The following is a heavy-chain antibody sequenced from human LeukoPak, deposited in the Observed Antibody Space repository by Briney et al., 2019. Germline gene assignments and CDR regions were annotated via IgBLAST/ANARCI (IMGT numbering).Heavy chain of an antibody. CDR2: IWHDESAE. D-gene: IGHD6-19*01. J-gene: IGHJ4*02. V-gene: IGHV3-33*06. CDR3: AKDHRGGWSGYFDS. Sequence: GGSLRLSCAASGFSFSSYGMYWVRQAPGKGLEWVAVIWHDESAEFYGDSVKGRFSISRDNSKNTLYLQMDRLRVEDTARYYCAKDHRGGWSGYFDSWGQGAVVTVSS. CDR1: GFSFSSYG.